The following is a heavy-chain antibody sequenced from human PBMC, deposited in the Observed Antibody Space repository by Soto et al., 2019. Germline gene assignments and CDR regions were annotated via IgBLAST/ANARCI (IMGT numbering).Heavy chain of an antibody. J-gene: IGHJ4*02. CDR2: IFYTGTT. CDR1: GGSISGYY. D-gene: IGHD3-10*01. V-gene: IGHV4-59*01. CDR3: ARHYGSGTYPLDY. Sequence: PSETLSLTCTVSGGSISGYYWGWIRQPPGKGLEYIGYIFYTGTTNYNPSLQSRVTMSVDTSKNQLSLDLSSVTAADTAVYYCARHYGSGTYPLDYWGQGTLVTVSS.